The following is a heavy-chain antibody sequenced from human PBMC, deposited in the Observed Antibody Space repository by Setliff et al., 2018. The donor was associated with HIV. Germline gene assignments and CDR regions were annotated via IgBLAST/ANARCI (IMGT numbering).Heavy chain of an antibody. D-gene: IGHD2-21*01. J-gene: IGHJ6*03. V-gene: IGHV3-23*03. CDR3: AKDIIVGYGTV. CDR1: GFSFSSFA. CDR2: IYGGGSYT. Sequence: LRLSCAASGFSFSSFAMSWVRQAPGKGLELVSAIYGGGSYTYYVDSVKGRFTISRDNSQNTLYLQMNTLRAEDTAVYYCAKDIIVGYGTVWGKGTTVTVS.